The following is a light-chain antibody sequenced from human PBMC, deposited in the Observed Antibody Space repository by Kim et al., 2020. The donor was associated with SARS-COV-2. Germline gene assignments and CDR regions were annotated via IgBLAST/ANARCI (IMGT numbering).Light chain of an antibody. CDR1: SSDVGGYNY. CDR3: SSYASDSTLV. J-gene: IGLJ1*01. CDR2: DVS. Sequence: GQSITMSCTGTSSDVGGYNYVSWYQQHPGKAPRLMIYDVSNRPSGVSNRFSGSKSGNTASLTISGLQAEDEADYYCSSYASDSTLVFGTGTKVTVL. V-gene: IGLV2-14*03.